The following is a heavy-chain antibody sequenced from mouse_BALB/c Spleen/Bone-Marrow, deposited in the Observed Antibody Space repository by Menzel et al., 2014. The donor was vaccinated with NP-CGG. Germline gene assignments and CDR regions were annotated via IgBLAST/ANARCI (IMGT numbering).Heavy chain of an antibody. CDR2: INSNGGST. CDR1: GFTFSSYG. Sequence: EVQGVESGGGLVQPGGSLKLSRAASGFTFSSYGMSWVRQTPDKRLELVATINSNGGSTYYPDNVKGRFTISRDNAKNTLYLQMSSLKSEDTAMYYCARDYYGSSDYWGQGTTLTVSS. V-gene: IGHV5-6-3*01. J-gene: IGHJ2*01. CDR3: ARDYYGSSDY. D-gene: IGHD1-1*01.